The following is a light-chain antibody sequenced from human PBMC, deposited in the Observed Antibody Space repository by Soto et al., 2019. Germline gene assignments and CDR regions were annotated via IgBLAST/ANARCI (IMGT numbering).Light chain of an antibody. CDR1: SSNIEAGYD. CDR3: QSYDSCLSALHVV. J-gene: IGLJ2*01. CDR2: GNS. Sequence: QPVLTQPPSVSGAPGQRVTISCTGSSSNIEAGYDVHWYQQLPGTAPKLLIYGNSNRPSGVPDRFSGSKSGTSASLAITGLQAEDEADYYCQSYDSCLSALHVVFGGGIKLTVL. V-gene: IGLV1-40*01.